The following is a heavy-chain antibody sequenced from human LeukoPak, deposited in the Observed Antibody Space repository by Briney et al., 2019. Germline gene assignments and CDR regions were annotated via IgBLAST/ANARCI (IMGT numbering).Heavy chain of an antibody. D-gene: IGHD4-23*01. CDR3: AKGCADYGGSFDY. CDR2: ISHDGSNK. V-gene: IGHV3-30*04. CDR1: GFTFSNYA. Sequence: GGSLRLSCAASGFTFSNYAIHWVRQAPGKGLEWVAVISHDGSNKYYADSVKGRFTISRDNSKNTLYLQMNSLRAEDTAVYYCAKGCADYGGSFDYWGQGTLVTVSS. J-gene: IGHJ4*02.